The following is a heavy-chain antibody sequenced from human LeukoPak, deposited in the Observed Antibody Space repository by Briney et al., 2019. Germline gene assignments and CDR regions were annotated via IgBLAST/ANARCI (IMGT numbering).Heavy chain of an antibody. CDR1: GYTFTSYD. CDR2: MNPNSGNT. Sequence: ASVKVSCKASGYTFTSYDINWVRQATGQGLEWMGWMNPNSGNTGYAQKFQGRVTITADESTSTAYMELSSLRSEDTAVYYCARDLGYDFWTGSFGYWGQGTLVTVSS. CDR3: ARDLGYDFWTGSFGY. J-gene: IGHJ4*02. D-gene: IGHD3-3*01. V-gene: IGHV1-8*01.